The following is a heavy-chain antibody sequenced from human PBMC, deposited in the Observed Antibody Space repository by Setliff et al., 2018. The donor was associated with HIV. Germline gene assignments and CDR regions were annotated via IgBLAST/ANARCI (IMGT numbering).Heavy chain of an antibody. V-gene: IGHV1-2*02. CDR3: ARAPTLFGVEYYYYFGMDV. CDR2: INPHSGDT. CDR1: GYSFTNYGYG. J-gene: IGHJ6*02. D-gene: IGHD3-3*01. Sequence: ASVKVSCKTSGYSFTNYGYGISWVRQAPGQGLEWMGWINPHSGDTNYAQKFQDRVTMTRDTSVNIAYMQLSRLRSDDTAVYYCARAPTLFGVEYYYYFGMDVWGQGTTVTVSS.